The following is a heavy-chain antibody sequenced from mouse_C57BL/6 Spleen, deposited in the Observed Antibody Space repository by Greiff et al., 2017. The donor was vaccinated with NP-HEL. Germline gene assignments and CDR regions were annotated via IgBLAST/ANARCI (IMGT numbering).Heavy chain of an antibody. Sequence: EVKLMESEGGLVQPGSSMKLSCTASGFTFSDYYMAWVRQVPEKGLEWVANINYDGSSTYYLDSLKSRFIISRDNAKNILYLQMSSLKSEDTATYYCARDWGYGYDVIFAYWGQGTLVTVSA. CDR2: INYDGSST. D-gene: IGHD2-2*01. V-gene: IGHV5-16*01. CDR3: ARDWGYGYDVIFAY. CDR1: GFTFSDYY. J-gene: IGHJ3*01.